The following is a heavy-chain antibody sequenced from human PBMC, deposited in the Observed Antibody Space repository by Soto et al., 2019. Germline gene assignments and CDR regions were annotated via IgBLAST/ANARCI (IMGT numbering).Heavy chain of an antibody. D-gene: IGHD2-2*01. Sequence: LSCVASGFTFSTHAMSWVRQAPGKGLEWVSTFSGSGGNIYYAESVKGRLTISRDDSKNTLYLQMNSLRVEDTAVYYCAKDPPWTVGPLAMDVWGQGTTVTVSS. CDR1: GFTFSTHA. CDR3: AKDPPWTVGPLAMDV. CDR2: FSGSGGNI. J-gene: IGHJ6*02. V-gene: IGHV3-23*01.